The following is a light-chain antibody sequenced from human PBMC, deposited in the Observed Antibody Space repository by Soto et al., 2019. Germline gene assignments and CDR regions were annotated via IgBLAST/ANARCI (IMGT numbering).Light chain of an antibody. CDR2: WAS. CDR3: QQSYSSPRT. J-gene: IGKJ1*01. V-gene: IGKV4-1*01. CDR1: QSLLYSSNSKNY. Sequence: DIVMTQSPDSLAVSLGERATIKCKSSQSLLYSSNSKNYLAWYQQKPGQPPKLLLYWASSRQPAVPDRFSGSGSGTDFTLTISSLQAEDVAVYYCQQSYSSPRTFGQGTKVEIK.